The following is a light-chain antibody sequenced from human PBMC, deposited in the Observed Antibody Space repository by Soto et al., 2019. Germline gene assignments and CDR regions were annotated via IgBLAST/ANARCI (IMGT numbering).Light chain of an antibody. V-gene: IGLV1-44*01. Sequence: QSVLTQPPSASGTPGQRVTISCSGSSSNIGSNTVNWYQQLPGTAPKLLIYSDNVRPSGVPDRFSGSNSGTSASLAISGLQSEAEADYYCAAWDDSLDGRVVFGGGTKLTVL. J-gene: IGLJ2*01. CDR2: SDN. CDR3: AAWDDSLDGRVV. CDR1: SSNIGSNT.